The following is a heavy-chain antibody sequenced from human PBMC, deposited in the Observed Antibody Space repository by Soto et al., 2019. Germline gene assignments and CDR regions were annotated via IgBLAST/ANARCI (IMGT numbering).Heavy chain of an antibody. CDR2: IYYSGST. J-gene: IGHJ5*01. V-gene: IGHV4-59*08. Sequence: SETLSLTCTVSGGSISSYYWSWIRQPPGKGLEWIGYIYYSGSTNYNPSLKSRVTISVDTSKNQFSLRLSSVTAADTAVYYCGRHADYSHNLFDSWGQGTLVIVSS. CDR1: GGSISSYY. CDR3: GRHADYSHNLFDS. D-gene: IGHD6-13*01.